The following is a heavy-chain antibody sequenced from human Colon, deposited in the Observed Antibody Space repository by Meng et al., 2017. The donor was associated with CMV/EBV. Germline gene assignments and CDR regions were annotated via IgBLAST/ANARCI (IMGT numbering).Heavy chain of an antibody. J-gene: IGHJ4*01. CDR3: ATDFGWYRRIY. CDR2: MSPAENEY. D-gene: IGHD6-19*01. Sequence: GESLKISCAASGFSFSDYWVTWVRQRPGKGLELVANMSPAENEYSYGDSVEGRFTMSRDNAKDSLYLDMTGLRADATAVYFCATDFGWYRRIYWGQGTLVTVSS. V-gene: IGHV3-7*03. CDR1: GFSFSDYW.